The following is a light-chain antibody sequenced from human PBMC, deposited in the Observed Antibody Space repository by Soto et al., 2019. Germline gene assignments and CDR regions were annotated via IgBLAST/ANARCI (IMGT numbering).Light chain of an antibody. CDR1: SSDVGGYNY. Sequence: QSVLTQPASVSGSPGQSITISCTGTSSDVGGYNYVSWYQLHPGKAPKLMIYDVSNRPSGVSNRFSGSKSANTASLTISGLQAEDEADYYCSSYTGSSTYVVFGGGTKLTVL. CDR3: SSYTGSSTYVV. J-gene: IGLJ2*01. V-gene: IGLV2-14*01. CDR2: DVS.